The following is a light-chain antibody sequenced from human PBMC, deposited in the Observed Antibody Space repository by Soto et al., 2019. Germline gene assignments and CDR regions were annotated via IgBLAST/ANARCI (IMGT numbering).Light chain of an antibody. V-gene: IGKV3D-20*02. J-gene: IGKJ1*01. CDR1: LTISDNY. Sequence: EIVLTHSPGTLSLSPGERATLSCRASLTISDNYLAWYQQKAGQAPRLVIYDASNRATGIPDRFSASGSGTDFTLTISRLEPEDFAVYYCQQRQSWPRTFGQGTKVDI. CDR2: DAS. CDR3: QQRQSWPRT.